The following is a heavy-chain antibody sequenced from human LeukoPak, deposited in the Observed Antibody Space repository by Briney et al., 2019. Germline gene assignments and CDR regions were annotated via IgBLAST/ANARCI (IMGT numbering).Heavy chain of an antibody. Sequence: PGPSLRLSCAASGFTFSGCVMLWVRQAPGMGLEYGSSIDPNGEASYYANSVKGRFSISRDNSTNTLYLQMGSLTSADMGVYYCAAQGGRTGAYDPWGQGTLVTVAS. J-gene: IGHJ5*02. D-gene: IGHD3/OR15-3a*01. CDR3: AAQGGRTGAYDP. CDR1: GFTFSGCV. V-gene: IGHV3-64*01. CDR2: IDPNGEAS.